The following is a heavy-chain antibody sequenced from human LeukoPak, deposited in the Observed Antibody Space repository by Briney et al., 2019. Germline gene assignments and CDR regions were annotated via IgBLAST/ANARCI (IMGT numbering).Heavy chain of an antibody. CDR3: ARDLQDGYFDWLPSFDP. D-gene: IGHD3-9*01. CDR2: IYTSGST. V-gene: IGHV4-4*07. Sequence: KPSETLSLTCTVSGGSIRSYYWSWIRQPAGKGLEWIGRIYTSGSTNYNPSLKSRVTMSVDTSKNQFSLKLSSVTAADTAVYYCARDLQDGYFDWLPSFDPWGQGTLVTVSS. J-gene: IGHJ5*02. CDR1: GGSIRSYY.